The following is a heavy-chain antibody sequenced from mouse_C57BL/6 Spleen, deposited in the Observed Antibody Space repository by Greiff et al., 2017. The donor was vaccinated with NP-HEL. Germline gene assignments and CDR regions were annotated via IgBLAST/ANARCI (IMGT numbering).Heavy chain of an antibody. CDR1: GYTFTDYE. D-gene: IGHD2-1*01. J-gene: IGHJ3*01. CDR2: IDPETGGT. V-gene: IGHV1-15*01. Sequence: QVQLQQSGAELVRPGVSVTLSCKASGYTFTDYEMHWVKQTPVHGLEWIGAIDPETGGTAYNQKFKGKAILTADKSSSTAYMELRSLTSEDSAVYYWTRELPFAYWGQGTLVTVSA. CDR3: TRELPFAY.